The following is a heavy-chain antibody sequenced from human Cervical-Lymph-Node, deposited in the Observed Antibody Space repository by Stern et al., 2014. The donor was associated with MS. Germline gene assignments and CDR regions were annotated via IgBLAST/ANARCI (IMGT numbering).Heavy chain of an antibody. CDR1: GFTFSSYW. V-gene: IGHV3-7*01. Sequence: EVQLVESGGGLVQPGGSLRLSWAASGFTFSSYWMNWVRQAPGKGLEWVANIKEDGSETYYVDSGKGRFTISRDNAKNSLYLQMNSLRAEDTAVYYCARGSDTWGQGTLVTVSS. CDR3: ARGSDT. CDR2: IKEDGSET. D-gene: IGHD2-15*01. J-gene: IGHJ5*02.